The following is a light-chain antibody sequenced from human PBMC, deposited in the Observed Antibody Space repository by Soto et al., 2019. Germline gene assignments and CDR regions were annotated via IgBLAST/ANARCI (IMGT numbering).Light chain of an antibody. CDR2: DAS. CDR3: QQFSSYPLT. Sequence: EVVFTQSPGTLSFSPGERATLSCRASQTVRNNYLAWYQPKPGQAPRLLIYDASSRATGIPDRFSGGGSGTDFTLTISRLEPEDFAVYYCQQFSSYPLTLGGGTKVDIK. V-gene: IGKV3-20*01. CDR1: QTVRNNY. J-gene: IGKJ4*01.